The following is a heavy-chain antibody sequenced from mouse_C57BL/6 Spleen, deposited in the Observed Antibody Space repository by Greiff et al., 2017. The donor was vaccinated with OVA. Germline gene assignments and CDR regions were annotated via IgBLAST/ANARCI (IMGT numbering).Heavy chain of an antibody. CDR2: IDPETGGT. D-gene: IGHD2-4*01. V-gene: IGHV1-15*01. CDR3: TRSSMITKYYFDY. J-gene: IGHJ2*01. Sequence: QVTLKVSGAELVRPGASVTLSCKASGYTFTDYEMHWVKQTPVHGLEWIGAIDPETGGTAYNQKFKGKAILTADKSSSTAYMELRSLTSEDSAVYYCTRSSMITKYYFDYWGQGTTLTVSS. CDR1: GYTFTDYE.